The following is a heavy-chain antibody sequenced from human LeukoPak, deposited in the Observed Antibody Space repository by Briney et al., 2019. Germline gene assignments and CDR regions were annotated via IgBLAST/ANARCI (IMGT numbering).Heavy chain of an antibody. CDR1: GGSIISYY. V-gene: IGHV4-4*07. D-gene: IGHD3-10*01. CDR2: IYGSGST. J-gene: IGHJ6*02. Sequence: SSETLSLTCSVSGGSIISYYWTWIRQPAGEGLEWIGRIYGSGSTNYNPSLKSRVTMSVDTSKNQVSLKLRSVTAADTAVYYCARDRRFGDTRGYYYHGMDAWGQGTTVIVSS. CDR3: ARDRRFGDTRGYYYHGMDA.